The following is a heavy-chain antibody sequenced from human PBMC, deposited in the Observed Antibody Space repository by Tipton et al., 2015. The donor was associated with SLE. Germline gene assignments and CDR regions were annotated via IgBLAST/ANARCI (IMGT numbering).Heavy chain of an antibody. J-gene: IGHJ3*02. V-gene: IGHV3-9*01. D-gene: IGHD2-15*01. CDR1: GFTFDDYA. Sequence: SLRLSCAASGFTFDDYAMHWVRQAPGKGLEWVSGISWNSGSIGYADSVKGRFTISRDNAKNSLYLQMNSPRAEDTALYYCAKDIGYCSGGSCTPGAFDIWGQGTMVTVSS. CDR3: AKDIGYCSGGSCTPGAFDI. CDR2: ISWNSGSI.